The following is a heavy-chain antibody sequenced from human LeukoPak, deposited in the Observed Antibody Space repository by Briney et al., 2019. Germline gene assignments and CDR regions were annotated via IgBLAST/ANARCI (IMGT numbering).Heavy chain of an antibody. CDR1: GFTFSSYW. D-gene: IGHD2-21*02. V-gene: IGHV3-48*02. J-gene: IGHJ3*02. Sequence: PGGSLRLSCAASGFTFSSYWMNWVRQAPGKGLEWVSYISSSSSTIYYADSVKGRFTISRDNAKNSLYLQMNSLRDEDTAVYYCARSDCGGDSYSAFDIWGQGTMVTVSS. CDR2: ISSSSSTI. CDR3: ARSDCGGDSYSAFDI.